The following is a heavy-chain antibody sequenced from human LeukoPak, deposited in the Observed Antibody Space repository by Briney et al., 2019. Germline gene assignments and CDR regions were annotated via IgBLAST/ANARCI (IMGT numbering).Heavy chain of an antibody. CDR1: GFTFSSCA. D-gene: IGHD3-16*02. CDR2: ISGSGGNT. Sequence: GGSLRLSCAASGFTFSSCAMSWVRQAPGKGLEWVSGISGSGGNTYYADSLKGRFTISRDNSKNTLYLQMNSLRAEDTALYYCAIHQYDNVWGSYRSVGGQGTLVTVSS. J-gene: IGHJ4*02. V-gene: IGHV3-23*01. CDR3: AIHQYDNVWGSYRSV.